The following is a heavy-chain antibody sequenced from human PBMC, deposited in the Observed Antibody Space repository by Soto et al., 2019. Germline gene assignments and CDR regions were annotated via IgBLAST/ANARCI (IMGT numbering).Heavy chain of an antibody. CDR2: IKADGNEK. CDR1: GFTFSTYS. Sequence: GGSLRLSCAASGFTFSTYSMSWARQAPGKGLEWVAMIKADGNEKYYVDSVKGRFTISRDNTDNSLYLQMNSLRVEDTAMYFWARDGRGGYTSSFACWGQEPLATFPS. V-gene: IGHV3-7*05. J-gene: IGHJ4*02. CDR3: ARDGRGGYTSSFAC. D-gene: IGHD1-26*01.